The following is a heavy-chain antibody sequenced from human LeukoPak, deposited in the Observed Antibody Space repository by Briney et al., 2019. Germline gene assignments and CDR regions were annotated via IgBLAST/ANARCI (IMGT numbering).Heavy chain of an antibody. CDR1: GYSFASYW. J-gene: IGHJ4*01. D-gene: IGHD4-23*01. V-gene: IGHV5-51*01. CDR3: ARAPDYGGNPYYFDY. CDR2: IYPGDSDT. Sequence: GESLKISCKGSGYSFASYWIGWVRQMPGKGLEWMGIIYPGDSDTRYSPSFQGQVTISADKSISTAYLQWSSLKASDTAMYYCARAPDYGGNPYYFDYWDHGTLVTVSS.